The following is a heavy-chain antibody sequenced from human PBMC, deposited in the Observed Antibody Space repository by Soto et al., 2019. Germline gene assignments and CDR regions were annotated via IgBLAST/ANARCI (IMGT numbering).Heavy chain of an antibody. J-gene: IGHJ5*02. CDR3: TTLPEPYYDFWSGPRGNNWFDP. Sequence: GGSLRLSCAASGFPFSNAWMSWVRQAPGKGLEWVGRIKSKTDGGTTDYAAPVKGRFTISRDDSKNTLYLQMNSLKTEDTAVYYCTTLPEPYYDFWSGPRGNNWFDPWGQGTLVTVSS. D-gene: IGHD3-3*01. CDR1: GFPFSNAW. V-gene: IGHV3-15*01. CDR2: IKSKTDGGTT.